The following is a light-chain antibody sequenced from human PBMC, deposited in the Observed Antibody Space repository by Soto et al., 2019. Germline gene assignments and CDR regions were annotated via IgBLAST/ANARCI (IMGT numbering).Light chain of an antibody. CDR3: LQDYNYPYT. J-gene: IGKJ2*01. CDR1: EGIRNN. CDR2: GAA. V-gene: IGKV1-6*01. Sequence: AIPMTQSPSSLSASVGDRVTITCRASEGIRNNLGWYQQKPGKAPELVMYGAASLQSGVPSRFSGSGSGTDFTLTISSLQPEDFATYFCLQDYNYPYTFGQGTRLEIK.